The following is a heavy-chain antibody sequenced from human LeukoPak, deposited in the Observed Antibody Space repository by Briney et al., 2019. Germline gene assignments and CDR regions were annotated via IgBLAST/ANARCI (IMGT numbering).Heavy chain of an antibody. Sequence: ASVKVSCKASGYTFTNYGISWVRQAPGQGLDWMGWISGYNGNTNYAPKVQGRVTMTTDTYTSTAYMELRSLRSDDTAVYYCARVKGYCSSTSCYKPFDYWGQGTLVTVSS. D-gene: IGHD2-2*02. CDR3: ARVKGYCSSTSCYKPFDY. CDR2: ISGYNGNT. J-gene: IGHJ4*02. V-gene: IGHV1-18*01. CDR1: GYTFTNYG.